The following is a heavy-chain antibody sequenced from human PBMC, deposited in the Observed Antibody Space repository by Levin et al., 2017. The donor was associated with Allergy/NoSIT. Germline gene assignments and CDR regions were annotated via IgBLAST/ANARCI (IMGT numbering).Heavy chain of an antibody. V-gene: IGHV3-23*01. CDR2: ITGGGSDT. CDR1: GFAFGDYA. J-gene: IGHJ3*01. D-gene: IGHD6-19*01. CDR3: AKKQAGTSGFSLDV. Sequence: GESLKISCAASGFAFGDYAMTWVRQAPGKGLEWVSDITGGGSDTWYGDSVKGRFTVSRDNCKDMLYLELNSLGSEDTGIYYCAKKQAGTSGFSLDVWGQGTTVTVSS.